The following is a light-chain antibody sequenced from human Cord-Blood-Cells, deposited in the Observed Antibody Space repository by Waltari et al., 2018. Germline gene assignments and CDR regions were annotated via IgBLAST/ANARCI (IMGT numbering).Light chain of an antibody. J-gene: IGKJ4*01. CDR1: QSVSSN. CDR3: QQYNNWPLP. V-gene: IGKV3-15*01. Sequence: EIVMTQSPATLSVSPGERATLACRAGQSVSSNLAWYQQKPGQAPRLLIYGASTRATGIPARFSGSGSGTEFTLTISSLQSEDFAVYYCQQYNNWPLPFGGGTKVEIK. CDR2: GAS.